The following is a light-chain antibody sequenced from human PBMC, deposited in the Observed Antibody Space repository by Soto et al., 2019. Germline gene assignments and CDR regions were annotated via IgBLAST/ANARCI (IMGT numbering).Light chain of an antibody. CDR1: SNDVGGYNY. J-gene: IGLJ1*01. Sequence: QSALTQPASVTGSPGQSITISCTGSSNDVGGYNYVSWYQQHPGQAPKLIIYEVSDRPSGVSPRFSGSKSGNTASLTISGLQVEDEADYLCTSYTSTIPYVFGSGTKVTVL. CDR3: TSYTSTIPYV. V-gene: IGLV2-14*01. CDR2: EVS.